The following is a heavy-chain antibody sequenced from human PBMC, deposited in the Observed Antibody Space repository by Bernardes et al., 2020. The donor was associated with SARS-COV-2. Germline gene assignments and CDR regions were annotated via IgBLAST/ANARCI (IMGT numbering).Heavy chain of an antibody. CDR1: GFTFSSYS. V-gene: IGHV3-48*02. Sequence: GGSLRLSCAASGFTFSSYSMNWVRQAPGKGLEWVSYISSSSSTIYYADSVKGRFTISRDNAKNSLYLQMNSLRDEDTAVYYCAREPTLISGDGMDVWGQGTTVTVSS. CDR2: ISSSSSTI. D-gene: IGHD3-16*01. CDR3: AREPTLISGDGMDV. J-gene: IGHJ6*02.